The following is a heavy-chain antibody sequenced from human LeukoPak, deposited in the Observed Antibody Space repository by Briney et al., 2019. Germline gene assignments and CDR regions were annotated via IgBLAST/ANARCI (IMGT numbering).Heavy chain of an antibody. CDR3: AREGGVRGVSYGFDI. D-gene: IGHD3-10*01. CDR1: GFTFSNYG. CDR2: IKQDGSEK. Sequence: GGSLRLSCAASGFTFSNYGMSWVRQAPGKGLEWVANIKQDGSEKDYVDSVKGRFTISRDNAKNSLYLQMNSLRAEDTAVYYCAREGGVRGVSYGFDIWGQGTMVTVSS. V-gene: IGHV3-7*01. J-gene: IGHJ3*02.